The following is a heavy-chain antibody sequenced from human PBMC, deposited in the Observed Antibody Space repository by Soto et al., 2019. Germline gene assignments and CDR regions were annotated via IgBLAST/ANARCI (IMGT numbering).Heavy chain of an antibody. J-gene: IGHJ6*02. V-gene: IGHV3-23*01. CDR3: AKSGLYYYYGMDV. CDR2: ISGSGGST. CDR1: GFTFSSYT. Sequence: EVQLLESGGGLVQPGGSLRLSCAASGFTFSSYTMTWVRQAPGKGLEWVSAISGSGGSTYYADSVKGRFTISRDNSENTLYLQMDSPSSEDRTVYYWAKSGLYYYYGMDVWGQGTTVTVSS.